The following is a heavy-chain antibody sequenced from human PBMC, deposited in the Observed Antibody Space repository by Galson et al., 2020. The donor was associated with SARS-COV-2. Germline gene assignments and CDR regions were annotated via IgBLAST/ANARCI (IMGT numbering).Heavy chain of an antibody. CDR3: SRIIVTAYYFSYMDV. V-gene: IGHV4-4*02. J-gene: IGHJ6*03. CDR2: IYHSGYI. Sequence: SVTLSLTCAVSGGSISSSDWWGWVRQSPGKGLEWIGEIYHSGYINYNPSLKSRVTMSVDTSKNQFSLKLNSVTAADTALYYCSRIIVTAYYFSYMDVWGKGTAVTVSS. D-gene: IGHD2-21*02. CDR1: GGSISSSDW.